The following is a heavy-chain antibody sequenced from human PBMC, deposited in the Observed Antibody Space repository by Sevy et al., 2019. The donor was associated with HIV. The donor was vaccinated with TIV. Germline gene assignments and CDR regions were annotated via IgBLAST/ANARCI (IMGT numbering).Heavy chain of an antibody. CDR1: EFTFSSYA. CDR3: AKRASSTWPHFYH. J-gene: IGHJ4*02. Sequence: GGSLRLSCAASEFTFSSYAMTWVRQAPGKGLEWVSAIGQNTDFTFYADSVKGRFTISRDNSKNTLYLQMNSLGAEDTAVYYCAKRASSTWPHFYHWGQGTLVTVSS. CDR2: IGQNTDFT. V-gene: IGHV3-23*01. D-gene: IGHD6-13*01.